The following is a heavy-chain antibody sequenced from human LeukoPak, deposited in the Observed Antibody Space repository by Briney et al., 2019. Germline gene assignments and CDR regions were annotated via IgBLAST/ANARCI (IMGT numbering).Heavy chain of an antibody. Sequence: RTGGSLRLSCAASGFTFSSYAMNWVRQAPGKGLEWVSSISSSSSYIYYADSVKGRFTISRDNAKNSLYLQMNSLRAEDTAVYYCARLGGSGRTFDYWGQGTLVTVSS. J-gene: IGHJ4*02. CDR3: ARLGGSGRTFDY. D-gene: IGHD3-10*01. V-gene: IGHV3-21*01. CDR1: GFTFSSYA. CDR2: ISSSSSYI.